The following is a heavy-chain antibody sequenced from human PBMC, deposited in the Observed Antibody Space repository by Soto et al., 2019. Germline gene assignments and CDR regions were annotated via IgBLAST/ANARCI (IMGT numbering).Heavy chain of an antibody. CDR1: GGTFSSYT. Sequence: QVQLVQSGAEVKKPGSSVKVSCKASGGTFSSYTISWVRQAPGQGLEWMGRIIPILGIANYAQKFQGGITITADKSMSTAYMELSSRRSEDTAVYYCARARNDYGDYSRSLNDYYMDVGGKGTTVTVSS. CDR3: ARARNDYGDYSRSLNDYYMDV. CDR2: IIPILGIA. V-gene: IGHV1-69*02. D-gene: IGHD4-17*01. J-gene: IGHJ6*03.